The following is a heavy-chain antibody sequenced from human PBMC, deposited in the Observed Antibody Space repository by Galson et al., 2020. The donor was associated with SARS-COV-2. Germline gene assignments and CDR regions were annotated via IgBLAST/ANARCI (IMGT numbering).Heavy chain of an antibody. Sequence: GESLKISCAVSGFIFSDICMSWVRQTPGKGLEWVGRIKGKSDGATTDYAGPVKGRFTISRDESENTLYLQMNNLKTDDSGVYYCTTDRGRSFGYGAFYYYMDDWGTGTTVTVSS. J-gene: IGHJ6*03. CDR1: GFIFSDIC. V-gene: IGHV3-15*01. CDR2: IKGKSDGATT. CDR3: TTDRGRSFGYGAFYYYMDD. D-gene: IGHD3-16*01.